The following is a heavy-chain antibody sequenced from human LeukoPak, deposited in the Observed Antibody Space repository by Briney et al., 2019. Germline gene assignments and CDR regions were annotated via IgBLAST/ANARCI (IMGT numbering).Heavy chain of an antibody. CDR3: AKRGGFTISDCYYFDY. CDR2: TSYDGSNK. J-gene: IGHJ4*02. V-gene: IGHV3-30*18. CDR1: GFTFSSYG. Sequence: GGSLRLSCAASGFTFSSYGIHWVRQAPGKGLEWVAATSYDGSNKHYADSVKGRCIISRDNSKNTVYLQMDSLRAEDTAVYYCAKRGGFTISDCYYFDYWGQGTLVTVSS. D-gene: IGHD2-21*02.